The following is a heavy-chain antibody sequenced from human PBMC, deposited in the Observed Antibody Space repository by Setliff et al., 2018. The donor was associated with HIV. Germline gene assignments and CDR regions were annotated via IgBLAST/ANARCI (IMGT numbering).Heavy chain of an antibody. Sequence: PSETLSLTCGIYGGSFSDYYWSWIRQPPGKGLEWIGEIDHRGRPKYNPSLNSRVTMSVDKSRNQFSLKVSSVTAADTAVYYCARGQQIVNWFDPWGQGTLVTVSS. D-gene: IGHD3-22*01. V-gene: IGHV4-34*01. J-gene: IGHJ5*02. CDR2: IDHRGRP. CDR1: GGSFSDYY. CDR3: ARGQQIVNWFDP.